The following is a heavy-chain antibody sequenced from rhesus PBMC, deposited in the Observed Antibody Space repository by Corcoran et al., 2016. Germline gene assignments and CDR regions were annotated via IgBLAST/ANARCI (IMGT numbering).Heavy chain of an antibody. CDR2: VSGSGGST. Sequence: QVQLQESGPGLVKPSETLSRTCTVFGISITTNSWNWTRQSPGKGLEWIGYVSGSGGSTIYTPSLNSRVTISKDTSENQFYLRLNSMTAADTAVYYCARDAVSLDVWGRGLLVTVSS. J-gene: IGHJ5-2*02. CDR3: ARDAVSLDV. V-gene: IGHV4-160*01. CDR1: GISITTNS.